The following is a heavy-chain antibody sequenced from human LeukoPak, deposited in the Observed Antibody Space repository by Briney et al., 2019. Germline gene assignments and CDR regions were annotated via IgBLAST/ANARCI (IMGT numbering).Heavy chain of an antibody. CDR2: INPSGGST. D-gene: IGHD3-10*01. J-gene: IGHJ4*02. Sequence: ASVKVSCKASGYTFTSYYMHWVRQAPGQGLEWMGFINPSGGSTSYAQKFQGRVTMTRDTSTSTVYMELSSLRSEDTAMYYCARGTLGFYYYDWGPGTLVTVSS. V-gene: IGHV1-46*01. CDR1: GYTFTSYY. CDR3: ARGTLGFYYYD.